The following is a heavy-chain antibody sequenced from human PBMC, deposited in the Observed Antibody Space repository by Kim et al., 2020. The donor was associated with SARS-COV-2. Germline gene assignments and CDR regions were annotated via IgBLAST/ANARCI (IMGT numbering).Heavy chain of an antibody. J-gene: IGHJ4*02. Sequence: SVKVSCKASGGTFSSYAISWVRQAPGQGLEWMGGIIPIFGTANYAQKFQGRVTITADESTSTAYMELSSLRSEDTAVYYCAREGSYGDYAYYFDYWGQGTLVTVSS. CDR1: GGTFSSYA. CDR2: IIPIFGTA. D-gene: IGHD4-17*01. CDR3: AREGSYGDYAYYFDY. V-gene: IGHV1-69*13.